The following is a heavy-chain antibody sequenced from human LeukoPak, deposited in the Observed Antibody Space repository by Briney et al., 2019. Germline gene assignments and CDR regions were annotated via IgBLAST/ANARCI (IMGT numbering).Heavy chain of an antibody. CDR1: GFIFSNFV. CDR3: ARDHYFKIDY. D-gene: IGHD3-10*01. CDR2: IPTDETPT. J-gene: IGHJ4*02. V-gene: IGHV3-74*01. Sequence: GGSLRLSCAASGFIFSNFVMHWVRQAPGKGLVWVSRIPTDETPTNYADSVQGRFTISRDNAKNTLYLQMNNLRAEGTAVYYCARDHYFKIDYWGQGTLVTVSS.